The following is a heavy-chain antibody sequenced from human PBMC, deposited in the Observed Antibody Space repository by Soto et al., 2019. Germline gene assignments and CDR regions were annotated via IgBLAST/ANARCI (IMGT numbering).Heavy chain of an antibody. CDR1: GGTFSSYA. V-gene: IGHV1-69*12. D-gene: IGHD5-18*01. J-gene: IGHJ4*02. CDR2: IIPIFGTA. CDR3: ARFLGYSYVEFDY. Sequence: QVQLVQSGAEVKKPGSSVKVSCKASGGTFSSYAISWVRQAPGQGLEWMGAIIPIFGTANYAQKFQDRVTITADESTSTAYMELSSLISVDTAVYYYARFLGYSYVEFDYWGQGTLVTVSS.